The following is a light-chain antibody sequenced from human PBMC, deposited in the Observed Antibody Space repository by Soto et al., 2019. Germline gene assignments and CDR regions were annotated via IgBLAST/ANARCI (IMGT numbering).Light chain of an antibody. CDR3: QQRHNWPPT. Sequence: EIVLTQSPATLSLSPGERATLSCRASQTVSSYFAWYQQKPGQAPRLLIYDASNRATGIPARFSGSGSGTDFTLTISSLEPEDFAVYYCQQRHNWPPTFGGGTKVEIK. CDR2: DAS. CDR1: QTVSSY. V-gene: IGKV3-11*01. J-gene: IGKJ4*01.